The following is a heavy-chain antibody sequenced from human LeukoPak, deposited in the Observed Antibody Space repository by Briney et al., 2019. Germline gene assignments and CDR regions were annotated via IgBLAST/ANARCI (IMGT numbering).Heavy chain of an antibody. CDR1: GDAVINNHYY. Sequence: PSETLSLTCNVSGDAVINNHYYWGWIRQSPGKGLEWIANIFYSGALFSRGDTYYNPSLKSRVTISVDTSKNQFSLKVRSVTAADTAVYYCAREIFCSGGSCSNAIFDSWGQGTLVTVSS. D-gene: IGHD2-15*01. CDR2: IFYSGALFSRGDT. CDR3: AREIFCSGGSCSNAIFDS. J-gene: IGHJ4*02. V-gene: IGHV4-61*05.